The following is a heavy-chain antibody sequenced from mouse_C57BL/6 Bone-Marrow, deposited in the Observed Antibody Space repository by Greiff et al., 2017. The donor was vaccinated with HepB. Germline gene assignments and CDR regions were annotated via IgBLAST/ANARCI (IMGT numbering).Heavy chain of an antibody. CDR2: IWSVGST. Sequence: PFPFSFFSLPIYFLHFFLHSPLNFLYFLLLIWSVGSTDYNAAFISRLSISKDNSKSQVFFKMNSLQADDTAIYYCARKGISFYYDYEGWYFDVWGTGTTVTVSS. CDR3: ARKGISFYYDYEGWYFDV. J-gene: IGHJ1*03. V-gene: IGHV2-2*01. CDR1: FFSLPIYF. D-gene: IGHD2-4*01.